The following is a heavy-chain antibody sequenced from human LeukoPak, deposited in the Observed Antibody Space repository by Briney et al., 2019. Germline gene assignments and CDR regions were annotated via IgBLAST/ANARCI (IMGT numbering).Heavy chain of an antibody. J-gene: IGHJ4*02. Sequence: ASVKVSCKVSGYTLTELSMHWVRQAPGKGLEWMGGFDPEDGETIYAQKFQGRVTMTEDTSTDTAYMELSSLRSEDTAVYYCATMSPSLATVAGPFDYWGQGTLVTVSS. CDR2: FDPEDGET. CDR1: GYTLTELS. D-gene: IGHD6-19*01. V-gene: IGHV1-24*01. CDR3: ATMSPSLATVAGPFDY.